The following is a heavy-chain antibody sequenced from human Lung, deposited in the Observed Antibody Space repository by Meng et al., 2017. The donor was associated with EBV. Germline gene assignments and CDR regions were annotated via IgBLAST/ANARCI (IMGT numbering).Heavy chain of an antibody. D-gene: IGHD4-23*01. V-gene: IGHV4-39*01. CDR2: QCHADDT. J-gene: IGHJ4*02. Sequence: PRLVNPPEPLSLTCTVSGGPISRTGTCGGWIRQPPGKGLEWIGSQCHADDTYYNPSLMGRVTISVDTSKNQVSLKLTSVTAADTSIYYCVRHTFSGNPGGIDSWGQGILVTVSS. CDR3: VRHTFSGNPGGIDS. CDR1: GGPISRTGTC.